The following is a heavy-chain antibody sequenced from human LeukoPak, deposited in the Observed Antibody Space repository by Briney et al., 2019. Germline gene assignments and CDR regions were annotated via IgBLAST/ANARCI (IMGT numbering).Heavy chain of an antibody. CDR3: ARPEDILTGALDY. CDR2: TYPGDSDT. V-gene: IGHV5-51*01. D-gene: IGHD3-9*01. J-gene: IGHJ4*02. Sequence: GESLKISFKGSGYSFTRYWIGWVRQMPGKGLECMGITYPGDSDTRYSPSFQGQVTISADKSVSTAYLQWSSLKASDTAMYYCARPEDILTGALDYWGQGTLVTVSS. CDR1: GYSFTRYW.